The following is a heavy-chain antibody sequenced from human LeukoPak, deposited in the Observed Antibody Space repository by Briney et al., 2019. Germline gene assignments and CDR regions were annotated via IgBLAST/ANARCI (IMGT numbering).Heavy chain of an antibody. J-gene: IGHJ5*02. V-gene: IGHV4-39*01. Sequence: SETLSLTCTVSGGSISSSTYYWGWIRQPPGKGLEWIGNIYYSGSTYYSPSLKSRVTISVDTYKNQFSLKLSSVTAADTAVYYCARHGNSGWYSWFDPWGQGTLVTVSS. CDR1: GGSISSSTYY. CDR2: IYYSGST. D-gene: IGHD6-19*01. CDR3: ARHGNSGWYSWFDP.